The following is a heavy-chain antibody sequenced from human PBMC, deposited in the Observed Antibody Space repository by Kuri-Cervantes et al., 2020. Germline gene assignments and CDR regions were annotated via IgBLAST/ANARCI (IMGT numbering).Heavy chain of an antibody. CDR2: ISPHGQTP. V-gene: IGHV1-46*01. Sequence: ASVKVSCKASGYNLLNNYINWLRQAPGQGLEWMGVISPHGQTPSKVQKFQGRVTMTSDTSTSTVYMELRNLRSEDTAVYYCARGESWFDPWGQGILVTVSS. J-gene: IGHJ5*02. CDR3: ARGESWFDP. CDR1: GYNLLNNY.